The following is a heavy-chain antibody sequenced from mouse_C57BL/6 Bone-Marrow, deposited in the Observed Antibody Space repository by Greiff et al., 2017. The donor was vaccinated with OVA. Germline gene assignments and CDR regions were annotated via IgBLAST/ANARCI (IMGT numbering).Heavy chain of an antibody. J-gene: IGHJ1*03. CDR3: ARRYYGSSYWYFDV. CDR1: FYPFPLSL. Sequence: ISFPSSFYPFPLSLLPLLPPRPVPGLEWLGDIYPGSCSTHYTEKFQSTATLTVDTSSSTAYMQLSSLTSEDSAVYYCARRYYGSSYWYFDVWGTGTTVTVSS. V-gene: IGHV1-55*01. CDR2: IYPGSCST. D-gene: IGHD1-1*01.